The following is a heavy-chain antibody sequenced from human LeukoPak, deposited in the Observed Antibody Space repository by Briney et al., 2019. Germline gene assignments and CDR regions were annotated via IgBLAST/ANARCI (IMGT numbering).Heavy chain of an antibody. D-gene: IGHD3-10*01. J-gene: IGHJ5*02. V-gene: IGHV4-34*01. CDR3: ARDITMVRVNWFDP. Sequence: PLETLSLTCAVYGGSFSGYYWSWIRQPPGKGLEWIGEINHSGSTNYNPSLKSRVTISVDTSKNQFSLKLSSVTAADTAVYYCARDITMVRVNWFDPWGQGTLVTVSS. CDR1: GGSFSGYY. CDR2: INHSGST.